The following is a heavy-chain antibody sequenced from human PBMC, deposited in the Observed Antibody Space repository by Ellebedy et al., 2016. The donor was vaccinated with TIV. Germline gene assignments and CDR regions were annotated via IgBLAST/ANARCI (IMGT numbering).Heavy chain of an antibody. V-gene: IGHV4-39*01. CDR2: IYHSGNT. J-gene: IGHJ5*02. Sequence: SETLSLTCTVSGDSLSSSSSYWGWIRQPPGKGLDWIGSIYHSGNTYYNPSLESRVTISVDTSKGQFSLKLNSLTAADTAVYYCARWCGELLYVRWFDTWGQGTLATVSS. CDR1: GDSLSSSSSY. CDR3: ARWCGELLYVRWFDT. D-gene: IGHD3-10*01.